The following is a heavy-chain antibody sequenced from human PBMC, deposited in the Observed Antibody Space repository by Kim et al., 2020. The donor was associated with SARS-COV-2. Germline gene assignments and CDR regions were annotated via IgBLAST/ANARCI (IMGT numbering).Heavy chain of an antibody. CDR2: IDPSDSYT. CDR3: ARHLEGGTTPTDY. CDR1: GYRFSSYW. Sequence: GESLKISCKGSGYRFSSYWISWVRQMPGKGLEWMGRIDPSDSYTNYSPSFQGHVTISADKSITTAYLQWSSLKASDTAMYYCARHLEGGTTPTDYWGQGTLVTVSS. D-gene: IGHD1-1*01. J-gene: IGHJ4*02. V-gene: IGHV5-10-1*01.